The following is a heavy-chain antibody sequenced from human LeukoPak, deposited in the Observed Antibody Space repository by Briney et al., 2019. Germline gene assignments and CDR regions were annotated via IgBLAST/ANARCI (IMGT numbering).Heavy chain of an antibody. Sequence: GRSLRLSCAASGFTFSDHYMDWVRQAPGKGLEWVCRIRNKANSYTTEYAASVKGRFTVSRDDSKNSLLLQMLSLKTEDTAMYYCTRASISSTPYYFDYWGQGALVTVSS. J-gene: IGHJ4*02. CDR3: TRASISSTPYYFDY. CDR1: GFTFSDHY. D-gene: IGHD5-12*01. V-gene: IGHV3-72*01. CDR2: IRNKANSYTT.